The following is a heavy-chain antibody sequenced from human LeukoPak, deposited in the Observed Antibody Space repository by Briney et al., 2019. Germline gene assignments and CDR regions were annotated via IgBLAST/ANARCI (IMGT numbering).Heavy chain of an antibody. J-gene: IGHJ4*02. CDR2: IYCSGST. CDR1: GGPISSSSYY. CDR3: ARRSGSYFSWLDY. V-gene: IGHV4-39*01. D-gene: IGHD1-26*01. Sequence: SETLSLTCTVSGGPISSSSYYWGWIRQPPGKGLEWIGSIYCSGSTYYNPSLKSRVTISVDTSKNQFSLKLSSVTAADTAVYYCARRSGSYFSWLDYWGQGTLVTVSS.